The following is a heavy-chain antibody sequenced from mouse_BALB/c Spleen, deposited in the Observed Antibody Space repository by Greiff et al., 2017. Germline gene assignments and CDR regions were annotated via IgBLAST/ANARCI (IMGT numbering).Heavy chain of an antibody. J-gene: IGHJ4*01. CDR1: GYSFTSYW. Sequence: EVQRVESGTVLARPGASVKMSCKASGYSFTSYWMHWVKQRPGQGLEWIGAIYPGNSDTSYNQKFKGKARLTAVTSASTAYMELSSLTNEDSAVYYCTRGGGYGKHHYYAMDYWGQGTSVTVSS. CDR3: TRGGGYGKHHYYAMDY. CDR2: IYPGNSDT. V-gene: IGHV1-5*01. D-gene: IGHD2-1*01.